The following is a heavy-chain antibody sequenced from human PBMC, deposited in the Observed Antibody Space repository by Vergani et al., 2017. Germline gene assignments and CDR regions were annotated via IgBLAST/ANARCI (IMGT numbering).Heavy chain of an antibody. CDR3: ARGYSSRGNDY. Sequence: EVQLVESGGGLVQPGRSLRLSCTASGFTFGDYAMSWVRQAPGKGLEWVGFIRSKAYGGTTEYAASVKGRFTISRDDSKSIAYLQMNSLKTEDTAVYYCARGYSSRGNDYWGQGTLVTVSS. CDR2: IRSKAYGGTT. D-gene: IGHD6-13*01. V-gene: IGHV3-49*04. J-gene: IGHJ4*02. CDR1: GFTFGDYA.